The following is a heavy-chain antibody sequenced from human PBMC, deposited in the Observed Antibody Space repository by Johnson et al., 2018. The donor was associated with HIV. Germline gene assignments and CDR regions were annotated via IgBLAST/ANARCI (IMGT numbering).Heavy chain of an antibody. CDR3: ARLPSGYSRDGFNI. V-gene: IGHV3-66*02. CDR2: INWNGRSI. D-gene: IGHD5-18*01. CDR1: GFTVSSHY. J-gene: IGHJ3*02. Sequence: VQLVESGGGVVQPGGSLRLSCAASGFTVSSHYMSWVRQAPGKGLEWVSGINWNGRSIGYAVSVKGRFTISIDNSKNTLSLQMNRPRADDTAVYYCARLPSGYSRDGFNIWGQGTMVTVSS.